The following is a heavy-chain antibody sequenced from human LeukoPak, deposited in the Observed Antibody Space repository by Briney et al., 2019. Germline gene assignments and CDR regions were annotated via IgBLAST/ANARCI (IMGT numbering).Heavy chain of an antibody. V-gene: IGHV4-38-2*01. CDR2: IYHSGRP. Sequence: SGTLSLTCGVSDFSIRSGYYWGGIRQPPGRGLEGFGSIYHSGRPYYNPSLKSRVTISVDTSKNQFSLKLSSVTAADTAVYYCVRVSRGEEYYYYMDVWGKGTTATVSS. CDR1: DFSIRSGYY. CDR3: VRVSRGEEYYYYMDV. J-gene: IGHJ6*03. D-gene: IGHD2/OR15-2a*01.